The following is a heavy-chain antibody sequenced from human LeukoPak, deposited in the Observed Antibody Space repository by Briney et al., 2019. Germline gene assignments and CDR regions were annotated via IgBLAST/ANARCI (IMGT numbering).Heavy chain of an antibody. V-gene: IGHV3-33*01. D-gene: IGHD3-10*01. CDR1: RFTFSDYG. J-gene: IGHJ4*02. Sequence: GTSLRLSCAASRFTFSDYGMHWVRQAPGKGLEWVAAIWYDGSHENNADSVKGRFTISRDNSKNTLYLQMNSLRAEDTAVFHCARGKLGDSGNHYTYFDLWGQGTLVTVPS. CDR3: ARGKLGDSGNHYTYFDL. CDR2: IWYDGSHE.